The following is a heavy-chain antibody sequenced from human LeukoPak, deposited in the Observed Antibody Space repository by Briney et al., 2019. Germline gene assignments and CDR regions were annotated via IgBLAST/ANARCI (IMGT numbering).Heavy chain of an antibody. V-gene: IGHV4-34*01. J-gene: IGHJ4*02. D-gene: IGHD2-2*01. CDR2: INHSGST. CDR1: GGSFSGYY. Sequence: SETLSLTCAVYGGSFSGYYWSWIRQPPGKGLEWIGEINHSGSTNYNPSLKSRVTISVDTSKNQFSLKLSSVTAADTAVYYCARGQNIVVVPAASEFDYWGQGTLVTVSS. CDR3: ARGQNIVVVPAASEFDY.